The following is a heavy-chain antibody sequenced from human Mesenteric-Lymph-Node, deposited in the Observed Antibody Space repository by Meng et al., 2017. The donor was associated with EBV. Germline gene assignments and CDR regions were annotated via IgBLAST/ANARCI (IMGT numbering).Heavy chain of an antibody. D-gene: IGHD1-1*01. CDR3: ARDRGLERNDGIDY. CDR1: GGTFSSYA. J-gene: IGHJ4*02. Sequence: QVPLVQSGAELKNPGSSVKVSCKASGGTFSSYAISWVRQAPGQGLEWMGGIIPIFGTANYAQKFQGRVTITADKSTSTAYMELSSLRSEDTAVYYCARDRGLERNDGIDYWGQGTLVTVSS. CDR2: IIPIFGTA. V-gene: IGHV1-69*06.